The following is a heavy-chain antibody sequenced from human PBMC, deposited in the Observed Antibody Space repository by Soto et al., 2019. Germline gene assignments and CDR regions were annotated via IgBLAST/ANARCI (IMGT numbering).Heavy chain of an antibody. CDR3: ARDLSDDTWYLGF. CDR2: VSPSASYQ. CDR1: GFIFSTYA. V-gene: IGHV3-30*04. Sequence: GGSLRLSCAASGFIFSTYAMYWVRQAPGKGLEWVAVVSPSASYQYYADSVKGRFTISRDNSKNTLYLRMISLRVEDTAVYYCARDLSDDTWYLGFWGQGTLVTVSS. D-gene: IGHD3-22*01. J-gene: IGHJ4*02.